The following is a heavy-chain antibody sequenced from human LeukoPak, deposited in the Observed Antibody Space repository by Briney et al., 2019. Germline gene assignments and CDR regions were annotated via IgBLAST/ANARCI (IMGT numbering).Heavy chain of an antibody. CDR2: IYHSGST. V-gene: IGHV4-38-2*02. D-gene: IGHD3-22*01. J-gene: IGHJ3*02. Sequence: SETLSLTCAVSGYSISSGYYWGWIRQPPGKGLEWIGSIYHSGSTYYNPSLKSRVTTSVDTSKNQFSLKLSSVTAADTAVYYCARETYYYDSSGYLSIGAFDIWGQGTMVTVSS. CDR1: GYSISSGYY. CDR3: ARETYYYDSSGYLSIGAFDI.